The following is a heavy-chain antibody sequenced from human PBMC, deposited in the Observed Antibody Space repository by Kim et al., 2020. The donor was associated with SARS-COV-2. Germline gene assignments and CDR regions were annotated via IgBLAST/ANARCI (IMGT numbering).Heavy chain of an antibody. D-gene: IGHD2-15*01. CDR3: ARPVVAAMFGFDY. Sequence: YAQKFQGRVTMTRDTATSAVYMELSSLRSEDTAVYYCARPVVAAMFGFDYWGQGTLVTVSS. V-gene: IGHV1-46*01. J-gene: IGHJ4*02.